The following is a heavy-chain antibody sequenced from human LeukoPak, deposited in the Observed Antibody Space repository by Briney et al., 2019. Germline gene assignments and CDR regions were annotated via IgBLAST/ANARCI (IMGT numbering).Heavy chain of an antibody. D-gene: IGHD5-12*01. Sequence: SETLSLTCTVSGASVSGSAYYWGWIRQPPGKGLEWIGEINHSGSTNYNPSLKSRVTISVDTSKNQFSLKLSSVTAADTVVYYCARHLRLRFSYYYYYMDVWGKGTTVTISS. CDR2: INHSGST. J-gene: IGHJ6*03. V-gene: IGHV4-39*01. CDR1: GASVSGSAYY. CDR3: ARHLRLRFSYYYYYMDV.